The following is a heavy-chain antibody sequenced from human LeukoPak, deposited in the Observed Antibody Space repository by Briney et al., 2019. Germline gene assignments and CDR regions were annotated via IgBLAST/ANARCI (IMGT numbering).Heavy chain of an antibody. D-gene: IGHD3-22*01. CDR1: GYSFTTYA. J-gene: IGHJ4*02. Sequence: ASVKVSCKASGYSFTTYATNWVRQAPGQGLEWMGWMRPKKSDTGYARKFQDRVTLTWNISTDTAYMELNRLTAEDTAVYFCAGGPPEDTSSGYWGQGTLVTVSS. CDR2: MRPKKSDT. CDR3: AGGPPEDTSSGY. V-gene: IGHV1-8*01.